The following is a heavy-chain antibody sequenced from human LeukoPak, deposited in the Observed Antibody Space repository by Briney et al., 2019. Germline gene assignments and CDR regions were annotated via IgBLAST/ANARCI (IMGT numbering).Heavy chain of an antibody. Sequence: GASVNVSCKASGYTFTGYYMHWVRQAPGQGLEWMGWINPNSGGTNYAQKFQGRVTMTRDTSISTAYMELSRLRSDDTAVYYCATRTAMVTNYYYYGMDVWGQGTTVTVSS. D-gene: IGHD5-18*01. CDR3: ATRTAMVTNYYYYGMDV. CDR2: INPNSGGT. J-gene: IGHJ6*02. V-gene: IGHV1-2*02. CDR1: GYTFTGYY.